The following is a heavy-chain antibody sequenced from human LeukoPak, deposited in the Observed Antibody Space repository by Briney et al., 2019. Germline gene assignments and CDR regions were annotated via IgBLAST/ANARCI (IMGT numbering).Heavy chain of an antibody. V-gene: IGHV3-30*04. D-gene: IGHD1/OR15-1a*01. J-gene: IGHJ4*02. CDR2: ISYDGGNK. Sequence: PGRSLRLSCAASGFTFSSYAMHWVRQAPGKGLEWVAVISYDGGNKYYADSVKGRFTISRDNSKNTLYLQMNSLRAEDTAVYYCASSQQTFDYWGQGTLVTVSS. CDR3: ASSQQTFDY. CDR1: GFTFSSYA.